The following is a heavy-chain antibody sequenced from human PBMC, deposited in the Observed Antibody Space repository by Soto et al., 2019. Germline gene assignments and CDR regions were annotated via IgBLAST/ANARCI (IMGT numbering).Heavy chain of an antibody. CDR2: IIPIFGTA. V-gene: IGHV1-69*13. D-gene: IGHD5-18*01. Sequence: ASVKVSCKASGGTFSSYAISWVRQAPGQGLEWMGGIIPIFGTANYAQKFQGRVTITADESTSTAYMELSSLRSEDTAVYYCASRGPLWSSYYYYYGMDVWGQGTTVTVSS. CDR3: ASRGPLWSSYYYYYGMDV. J-gene: IGHJ6*02. CDR1: GGTFSSYA.